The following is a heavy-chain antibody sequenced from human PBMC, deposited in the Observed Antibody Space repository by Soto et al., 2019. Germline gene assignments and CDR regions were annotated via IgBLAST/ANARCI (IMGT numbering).Heavy chain of an antibody. CDR2: ISGSGGST. Sequence: LRLSCAASGFTFSSYAMSWVRQAPGKGLEWVSAISGSGGSTYYADSVKGRFTISRDNSKNTLYLQMNSLRAEDTAVYYCAKDSDCSSTSCHPLSRYYGMDVWGQGTTVTVSS. D-gene: IGHD2-2*01. V-gene: IGHV3-23*01. CDR1: GFTFSSYA. CDR3: AKDSDCSSTSCHPLSRYYGMDV. J-gene: IGHJ6*02.